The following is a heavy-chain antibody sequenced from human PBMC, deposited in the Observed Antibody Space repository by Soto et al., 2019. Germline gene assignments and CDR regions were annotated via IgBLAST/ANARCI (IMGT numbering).Heavy chain of an antibody. CDR1: GGSIGTYY. Sequence: SETLSLTCTVSGGSIGTYYWSWIRQPPGEGLEWIGYIYYRGNTDYNPSLKSRVTISLDTPKNQFSLKLSSVTAADTAVYYCARHPGYYDILTGYTTYYFHYWGQGILVTVS. CDR3: ARHPGYYDILTGYTTYYFHY. J-gene: IGHJ4*02. V-gene: IGHV4-59*08. CDR2: IYYRGNT. D-gene: IGHD3-9*01.